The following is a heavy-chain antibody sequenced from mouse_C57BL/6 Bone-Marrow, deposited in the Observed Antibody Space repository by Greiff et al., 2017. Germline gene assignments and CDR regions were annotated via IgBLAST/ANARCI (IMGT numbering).Heavy chain of an antibody. CDR2: IDPETGGT. CDR3: TGGLRRGFDY. CDR1: GYTFTDYE. D-gene: IGHD2-4*01. Sequence: QVQLQQSGAELVRPGASVTLSCKASGYTFTDYEMHWVKQKPVHGLEWIGAIDPETGGTAYNQKFKGKAILTADKSSSTAYRELRSLTSEDSAVYYCTGGLRRGFDYWGQGTTLTVSS. V-gene: IGHV1-15*01. J-gene: IGHJ2*01.